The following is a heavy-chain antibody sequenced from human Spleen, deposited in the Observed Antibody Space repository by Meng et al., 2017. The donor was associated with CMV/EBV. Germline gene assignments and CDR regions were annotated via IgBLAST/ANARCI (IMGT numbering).Heavy chain of an antibody. J-gene: IGHJ4*02. CDR3: AKGTYRSIWYYFDD. D-gene: IGHD6-13*01. V-gene: IGHV3-23*03. CDR1: GFTFSSYA. Sequence: GGSLRLSCAASGFTFSSYAMSWVRQAPGKGLEWVSVIYAGAGSTDYADSVKGRFTISRDNSKNTLYLQMNSLRAGDTAIYYCAKGTYRSIWYYFDDWGQGTLVTVSS. CDR2: IYAGAGST.